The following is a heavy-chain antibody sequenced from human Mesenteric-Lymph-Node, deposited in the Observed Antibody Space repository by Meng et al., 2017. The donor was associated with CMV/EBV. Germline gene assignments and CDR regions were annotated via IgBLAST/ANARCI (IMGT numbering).Heavy chain of an antibody. CDR1: GFTFSSYG. CDR2: ISGSGDST. D-gene: IGHD2-2*01. CDR3: ARSRGCSSTSCYPSS. V-gene: IGHV3-23*01. J-gene: IGHJ5*02. Sequence: GGSLRLSCAASGFTFSSYGMHWVRQAPGKGLEWVSAISGSGDSTYYTDSVKGRFTISRDNSKNTLYLQMNSLSADDTAVYYCARSRGCSSTSCYPSSWGQGTLVTVSS.